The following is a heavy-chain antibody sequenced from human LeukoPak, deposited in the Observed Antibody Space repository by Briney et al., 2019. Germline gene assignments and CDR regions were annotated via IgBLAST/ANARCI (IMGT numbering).Heavy chain of an antibody. CDR1: GYTFTSYG. V-gene: IGHV1-18*04. CDR2: ISAYNGNT. CDR3: ARDLGLVVPAAISDY. Sequence: ASVKVSCKASGYTFTSYGISWVRQAPGQGLEWMGWISAYNGNTNYAQELQGRVTMTTDTSTSTAYMELRSLRSDDTAVYYCARDLGLVVPAAISDYWGQGTLVTVSS. D-gene: IGHD2-2*01. J-gene: IGHJ4*02.